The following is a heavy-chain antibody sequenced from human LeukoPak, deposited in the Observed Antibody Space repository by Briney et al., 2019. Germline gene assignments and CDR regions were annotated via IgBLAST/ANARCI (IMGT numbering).Heavy chain of an antibody. CDR1: GFTFSSYS. CDR2: ISSSSSYI. J-gene: IGHJ4*02. Sequence: KSGGSLRLSCAASGFTFSSYSMNWVRQAPGKGLEWVSSISSSSSYIYYADSVKGRFTISRDNAKNSLYLQMNSLRAEDTAVYYCARGPGQYYYDSSGLLRYWGQGTLVTVSS. D-gene: IGHD3-22*01. V-gene: IGHV3-21*01. CDR3: ARGPGQYYYDSSGLLRY.